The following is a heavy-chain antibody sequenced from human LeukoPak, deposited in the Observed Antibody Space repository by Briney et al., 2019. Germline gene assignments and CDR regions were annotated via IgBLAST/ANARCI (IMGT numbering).Heavy chain of an antibody. Sequence: GGSLRLSCAASGFTFSSYSMNWVRQAPGKGLEWVSSISSSSSYIYYADSVKGRFTISRDNAKNSLYLQMNSLRAEDTAVYYCAKKLPTTTLTKGYDCFDILGQGKKVTGSS. CDR3: AKKLPTTTLTKGYDCFDI. CDR1: GFTFSSYS. D-gene: IGHD3-16*01. J-gene: IGHJ3*02. CDR2: ISSSSSYI. V-gene: IGHV3-21*01.